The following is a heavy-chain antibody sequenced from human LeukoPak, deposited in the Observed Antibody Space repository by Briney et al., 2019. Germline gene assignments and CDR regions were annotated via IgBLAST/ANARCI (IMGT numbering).Heavy chain of an antibody. D-gene: IGHD1-26*01. CDR1: GGSISSGGYY. Sequence: SETLSLTCTVSGGSISSGGYYWSWIRQPPGKGLEWIGYIYYSGSTNYNPSLKSRVTISVDTSKNQFSLKLSSVTAADTAVYYCARLAKPYGQSGSDYWGQGTLVTVSS. CDR3: ARLAKPYGQSGSDY. V-gene: IGHV4-61*08. J-gene: IGHJ4*02. CDR2: IYYSGST.